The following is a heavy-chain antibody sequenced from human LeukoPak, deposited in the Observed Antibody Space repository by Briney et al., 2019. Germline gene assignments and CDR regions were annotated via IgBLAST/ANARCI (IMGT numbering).Heavy chain of an antibody. D-gene: IGHD6-13*01. CDR3: ARVASRIAAASDY. J-gene: IGHJ4*02. CDR1: GFTFSSYI. Sequence: GGSLRLSCAASGFTFSSYIMNWVRQAPGKGLEWVSSISSSSSYIYYADSVKGRFTISRDNAKNSLYLQMNSLRAEDTAVYYCARVASRIAAASDYWGQGTLVTVSS. V-gene: IGHV3-21*01. CDR2: ISSSSSYI.